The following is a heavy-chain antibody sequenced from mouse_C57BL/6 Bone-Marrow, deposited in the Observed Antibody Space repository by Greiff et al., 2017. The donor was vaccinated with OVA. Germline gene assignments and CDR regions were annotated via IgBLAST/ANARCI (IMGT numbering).Heavy chain of an antibody. D-gene: IGHD1-1*01. J-gene: IGHJ2*01. Sequence: EVQLQQSGRGLVKPGASLKLSCAASGFTFTDYGMHWVRQAPEKGLEWVAYISRGSSTIYYAHTVKGRSTITRDNATNTLFLQMTSLRSEDTDMYYGARPRYYYGSSYVDYWGQGTTLTVSA. CDR1: GFTFTDYG. CDR3: ARPRYYYGSSYVDY. V-gene: IGHV5-17*01. CDR2: ISRGSSTI.